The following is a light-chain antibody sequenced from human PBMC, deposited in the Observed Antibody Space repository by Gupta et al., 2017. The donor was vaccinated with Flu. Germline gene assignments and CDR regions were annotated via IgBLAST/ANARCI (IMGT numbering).Light chain of an antibody. Sequence: TISCSESSRYIMGNNYVYWYQQHPGTAPKLLMYRDNNRPSGVPNRFSGSKSGTAASLAINGLRAEDEADYYCSAWYGSESHWVFGGGTKLTVL. CDR1: SRYIMGNNY. CDR3: SAWYGSESHWV. CDR2: RDN. V-gene: IGLV1-47*01. J-gene: IGLJ3*02.